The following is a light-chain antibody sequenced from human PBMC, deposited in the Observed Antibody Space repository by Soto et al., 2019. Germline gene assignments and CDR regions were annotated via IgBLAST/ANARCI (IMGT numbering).Light chain of an antibody. CDR1: QSVSSY. J-gene: IGKJ1*01. Sequence: EVVMTQSPATLSVSPGEGATLSCRASQSVSSYLAWYQQKPGQAPSLLIYGAFTRATGIPARFSGTGSGTEFTLTISSLQSEDFALYYCQQYNDWPLTFGQGTKVDI. CDR3: QQYNDWPLT. V-gene: IGKV3-15*01. CDR2: GAF.